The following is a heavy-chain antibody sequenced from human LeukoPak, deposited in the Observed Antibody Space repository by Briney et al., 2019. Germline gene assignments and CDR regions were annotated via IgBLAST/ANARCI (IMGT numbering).Heavy chain of an antibody. CDR3: ARDEYYYDSSGLAPFDP. CDR1: GGSISSYY. J-gene: IGHJ5*02. Sequence: PSETLSLTCTVSGGSISSYYWSWIRQPAGQGLEWIGRIYTSGSTNYNPSLKSRVTMSVDTSKNQFSLKLSSVTAADTAVYYCARDEYYYDSSGLAPFDPWGQGTLVTVSS. D-gene: IGHD3-22*01. V-gene: IGHV4-4*07. CDR2: IYTSGST.